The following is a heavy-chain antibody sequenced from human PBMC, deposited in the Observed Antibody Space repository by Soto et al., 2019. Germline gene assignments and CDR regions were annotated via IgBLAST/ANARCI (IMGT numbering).Heavy chain of an antibody. D-gene: IGHD3-10*01. CDR2: INPSGGST. CDR3: ARDAEVDYYGSGSYYWFDL. J-gene: IGHJ5*02. CDR1: GYTFTSYY. V-gene: IGHV1-46*03. Sequence: ASVKVSCKASGYTFTSYYMHWVRQAPGQGLEWMGIINPSGGSTSYAQKFQGRVTMTRDTSTSTVYMELSSLRSEDTAVYYCARDAEVDYYGSGSYYWFDLWGQGTLVTVSS.